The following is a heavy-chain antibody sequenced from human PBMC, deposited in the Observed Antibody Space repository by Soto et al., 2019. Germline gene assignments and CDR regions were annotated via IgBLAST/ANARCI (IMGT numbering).Heavy chain of an antibody. CDR3: ARSNIVVVPAAAYYYYMDV. CDR1: GFSLSTSGMC. D-gene: IGHD2-2*01. Sequence: SGPTLVNPTQTLTLTCTFSGFSLSTSGMCVSWIRQPPGKALEWLARIDWDDDKYYSTSLKTRLTISKDTSKNQVVLTMTNMDPVDTATYYCARSNIVVVPAAAYYYYMDVWGKGTTVTVSS. V-gene: IGHV2-70*11. J-gene: IGHJ6*03. CDR2: IDWDDDK.